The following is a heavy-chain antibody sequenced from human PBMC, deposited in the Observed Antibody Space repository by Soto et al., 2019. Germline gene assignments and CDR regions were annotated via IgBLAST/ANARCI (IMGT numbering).Heavy chain of an antibody. V-gene: IGHV3-30*18. CDR1: GFTFSSYV. CDR2: ISYDGSNK. D-gene: IGHD6-19*01. Sequence: QVQLVESGGGLVQPGRSLRLSCAASGFTFSSYVMHWVRQAPGKGLEWVAVISYDGSNKYYADSVKGRFTISRDKSKNTLYLQRNILRTEDTAVYYCAKDRRSRWSDSGFWYYSGMDVWVQVTTVTFSS. J-gene: IGHJ6*02. CDR3: AKDRRSRWSDSGFWYYSGMDV.